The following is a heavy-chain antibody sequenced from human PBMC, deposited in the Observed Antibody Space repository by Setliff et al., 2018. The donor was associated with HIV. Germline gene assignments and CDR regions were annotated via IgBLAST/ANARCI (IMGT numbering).Heavy chain of an antibody. CDR2: ISPNSGYT. J-gene: IGHJ6*03. CDR1: GYSFTSYA. V-gene: IGHV1-18*01. Sequence: ASVKVSCKASGYSFTSYAISWVRQAPGQGLEWMAWISPNSGYTLFAQKFRGRVTMTADTSTSTAYMDLGSLRSEDTAVYYCARGAWYTSGWYSSRYMDVWGKGTTVTVSS. CDR3: ARGAWYTSGWYSSRYMDV. D-gene: IGHD6-19*01.